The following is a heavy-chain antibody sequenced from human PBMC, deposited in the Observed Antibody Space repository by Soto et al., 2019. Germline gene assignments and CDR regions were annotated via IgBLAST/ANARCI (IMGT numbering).Heavy chain of an antibody. D-gene: IGHD3-22*01. CDR2: IIPIFGTA. V-gene: IGHV1-69*12. CDR1: GGTFSSYA. J-gene: IGHJ4*02. Sequence: QVQLVQSGAEVKKPGSSVKVSCKASGGTFSSYAISWVRQAPGQGLEWMGGIIPIFGTADYAQKVQGRVTSTADESKSTGNMELSSLRSEDTAVYYCASHYDSSGYYYRGLDYWGQGTLVTVSS. CDR3: ASHYDSSGYYYRGLDY.